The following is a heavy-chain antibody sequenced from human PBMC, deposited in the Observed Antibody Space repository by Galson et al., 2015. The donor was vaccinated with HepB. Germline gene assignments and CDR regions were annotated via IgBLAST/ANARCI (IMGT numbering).Heavy chain of an antibody. CDR1: GGSISSYY. CDR2: IYYSGST. CDR3: ARCLRRGGYYDFWSGPPGWFDP. V-gene: IGHV4-59*01. J-gene: IGHJ5*02. Sequence: ETLSLTCTVSGGSISSYYWSWIRQPPGKGLEWIGYIYYSGSTNYNPSLKSRVTISVDTSKNQFSLKLSSVTAADTAVYYCARCLRRGGYYDFWSGPPGWFDPWGQGTLVTVSS. D-gene: IGHD3-3*01.